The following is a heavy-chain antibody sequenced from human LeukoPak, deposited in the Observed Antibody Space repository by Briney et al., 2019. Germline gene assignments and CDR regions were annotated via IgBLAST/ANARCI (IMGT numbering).Heavy chain of an antibody. CDR1: GVSIRSDNW. Sequence: KPSGTLSLTCTVSGVSIRSDNWWSWVRQSPGKGLEWIGEISHGGDTNYISSLKSRVTMSLDKSKNYFSLELSSVTAADTAAYYCARDFEPVWYFDLWGRGTLVTVSS. V-gene: IGHV4-4*02. CDR3: ARDFEPVWYFDL. D-gene: IGHD1-14*01. CDR2: ISHGGDT. J-gene: IGHJ2*01.